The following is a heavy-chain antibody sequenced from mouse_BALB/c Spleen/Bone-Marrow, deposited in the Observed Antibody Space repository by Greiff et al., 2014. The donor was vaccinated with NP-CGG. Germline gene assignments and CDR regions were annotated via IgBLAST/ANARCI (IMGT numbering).Heavy chain of an antibody. D-gene: IGHD1-1*01. J-gene: IGHJ2*01. V-gene: IGHV14-3*02. CDR1: GFNIKDTY. CDR2: IDPANGNT. CDR3: ARYYYGSSYFDY. Sequence: EVQLQESGAELVKPGASVKLSCTASGFNIKDTYMHWVKQRPEQSLEWIGRIDPANGNTKYDPKFQGKATITADTSSNTAYLQLSSLTSEDTAVYYCARYYYGSSYFDYWGQGTPLTVSS.